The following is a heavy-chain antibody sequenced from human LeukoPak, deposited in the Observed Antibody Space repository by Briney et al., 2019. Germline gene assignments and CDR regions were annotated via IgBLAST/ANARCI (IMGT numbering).Heavy chain of an antibody. CDR2: ISYDGSNK. V-gene: IGHV3-30*04. D-gene: IGHD3-10*01. CDR1: GFTFSSY. J-gene: IGHJ6*04. Sequence: GRSLRLSCAASGFTFSSYVHWVRQAPGKGLEWVAVISYDGSNKYYADPVKGRFTISRDNSKNTLYLQMNSLRAEDTAVYYCARRQRLLWFGELLRDDYYGMDVWGKGTTVTVSS. CDR3: ARRQRLLWFGELLRDDYYGMDV.